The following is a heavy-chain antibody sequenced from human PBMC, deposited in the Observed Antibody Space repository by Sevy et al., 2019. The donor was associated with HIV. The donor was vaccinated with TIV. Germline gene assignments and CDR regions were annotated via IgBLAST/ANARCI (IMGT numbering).Heavy chain of an antibody. J-gene: IGHJ4*02. Sequence: GGSLRLSCAASGFTFSSNSMNWVRQAPGKGLEWVSSIGSGGNSIYYADSVKGRFTISRDNAKNSLYLQMNSLRAEDTAVYYCARGQSSSSDWGQGTLVTVS. CDR1: GFTFSSNS. D-gene: IGHD6-13*01. CDR2: IGSGGNSI. V-gene: IGHV3-21*01. CDR3: ARGQSSSSD.